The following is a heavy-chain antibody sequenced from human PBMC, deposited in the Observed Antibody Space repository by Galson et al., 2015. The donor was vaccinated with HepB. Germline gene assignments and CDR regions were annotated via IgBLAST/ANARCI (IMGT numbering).Heavy chain of an antibody. CDR3: ARDLRKGSYFDY. V-gene: IGHV3-33*01. Sequence: SLRLSCAASGFTFSIYGMHWVRQAPGKGLEWVALIWFDGSNIYYADSAKGRFTISRDNSKNTLYLQMNSLRAEDTAVYYCARDLRKGSYFDYWGQGTLVTVSS. J-gene: IGHJ4*02. CDR2: IWFDGSNI. CDR1: GFTFSIYG.